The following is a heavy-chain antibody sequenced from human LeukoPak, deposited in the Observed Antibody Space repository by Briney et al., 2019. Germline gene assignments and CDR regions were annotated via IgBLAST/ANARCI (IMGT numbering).Heavy chain of an antibody. CDR1: GYTFTGHY. J-gene: IGHJ4*02. V-gene: IGHV1-2*02. D-gene: IGHD5-24*01. CDR3: ARDREDGGGYNLALFDY. Sequence: ASVKVSCKASGYTFTGHYMHWVRQAPGQGLEWMGWINPNSGGTNYAQKFRGRVTMTRDTSISTVYMEVTRLRSDDTAVYYCARDREDGGGYNLALFDYWGQGTLVTVSS. CDR2: INPNSGGT.